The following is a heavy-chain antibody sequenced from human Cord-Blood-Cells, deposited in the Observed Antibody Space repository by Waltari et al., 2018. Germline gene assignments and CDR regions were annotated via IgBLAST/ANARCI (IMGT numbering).Heavy chain of an antibody. V-gene: IGHV4-39*01. CDR3: ARHWGRYFDL. D-gene: IGHD7-27*01. CDR1: GGSISSRSYY. Sequence: QLQLQESGPGLVKPSETLSLTCTVSGGSISSRSYYWGWIRQPPGKGLEWIGSIYYSGSTYYNPSLKSRVTISVDTSKNQFSLKLSSVTAADTAVYYCARHWGRYFDLWGRGTLVTVSS. J-gene: IGHJ2*01. CDR2: IYYSGST.